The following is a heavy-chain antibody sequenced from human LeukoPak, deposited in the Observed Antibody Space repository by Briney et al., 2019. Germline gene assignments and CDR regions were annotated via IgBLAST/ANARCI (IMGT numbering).Heavy chain of an antibody. CDR3: ARDKGFTMVRGVTTY. Sequence: ASVKVSCKASGYTFTGYYMHWARQAPGQGLEWMGWISAYNGNTNYAQKLQGRVTMTTDTSTSTAYMELRSLRSDDTAVYYCARDKGFTMVRGVTTYWGQGTLVTVSS. J-gene: IGHJ4*02. CDR1: GYTFTGYY. CDR2: ISAYNGNT. V-gene: IGHV1-18*04. D-gene: IGHD3-10*01.